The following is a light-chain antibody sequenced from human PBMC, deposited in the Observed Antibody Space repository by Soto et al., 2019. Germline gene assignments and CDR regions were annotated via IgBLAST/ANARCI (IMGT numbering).Light chain of an antibody. V-gene: IGKV2-28*01. CDR1: QSLLHSNGYNY. CDR3: MQALQTPLYT. J-gene: IGKJ2*01. Sequence: DIVMTQSPLSLPVTPGEPASISCRSSQSLLHSNGYNYLHWYLQKPGQSPQLLIYLGSNRASGVPDRFSGSGSGTDFTLKISRVEAEDVGVYYCMQALQTPLYTFGHGTKLEIK. CDR2: LGS.